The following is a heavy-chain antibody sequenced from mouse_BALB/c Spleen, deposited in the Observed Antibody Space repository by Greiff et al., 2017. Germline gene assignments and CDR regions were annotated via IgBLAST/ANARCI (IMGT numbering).Heavy chain of an antibody. J-gene: IGHJ4*01. CDR3: ARCTTAPYYAMDY. D-gene: IGHD1-2*01. Sequence: EVKLMESGPSLVKPSQTLSLTCSVTGDSITSGYWNWIRKFPGNKLEYMGYISYSGSTYYNPSLKSRISITRDTSKNQYYLQLNSVTTEDTATYYCARCTTAPYYAMDYWGQGTSVTVSS. CDR1: GDSITSGY. CDR2: ISYSGST. V-gene: IGHV3-8*02.